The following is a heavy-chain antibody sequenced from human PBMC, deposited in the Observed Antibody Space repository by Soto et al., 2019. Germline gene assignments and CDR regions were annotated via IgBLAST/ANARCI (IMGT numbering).Heavy chain of an antibody. CDR2: ISGSGGST. D-gene: IGHD6-13*01. Sequence: EVQLLESGGGLVQPGGSLRLSCAASGFTFNNYAMNWVRQAPGKGLEWVSSISGSGGSTYYADSVKGRFTISRDNSKITLYLQMNSLRAEDTAVYYCAKGALGSSSWYDFDYWGQGTLVTVSS. CDR1: GFTFNNYA. V-gene: IGHV3-23*01. CDR3: AKGALGSSSWYDFDY. J-gene: IGHJ4*02.